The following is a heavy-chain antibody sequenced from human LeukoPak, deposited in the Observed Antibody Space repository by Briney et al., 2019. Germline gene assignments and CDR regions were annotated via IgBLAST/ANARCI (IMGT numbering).Heavy chain of an antibody. CDR3: ARDWFHAIDY. J-gene: IGHJ4*02. V-gene: IGHV3-74*01. CDR2: IRSDGSDT. Sequence: GSLRLSCAASGFTFSFNGMHWVRQAPGKGLVWVSRIRSDGSDTRYAESVKGRFTISRDNAKNTLYLQMNSLRAEDTAVYYCARDWFHAIDYWGQGTLVTVSS. D-gene: IGHD2/OR15-2a*01. CDR1: GFTFSFNG.